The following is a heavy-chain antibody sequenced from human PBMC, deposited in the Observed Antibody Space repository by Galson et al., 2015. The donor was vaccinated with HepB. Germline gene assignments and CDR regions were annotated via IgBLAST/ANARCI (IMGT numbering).Heavy chain of an antibody. J-gene: IGHJ4*02. CDR1: GFTFSSYG. V-gene: IGHV3-33*01. Sequence: SLRLSCAASGFTFSSYGMHWVRQAPGKGLEWVAVIWYDGSNKYYADSVKGRFTISRDNAKNSLYLQMNSLRAEDTAVYYCARDTYSYGYVDYWGQGTLVTVSS. D-gene: IGHD5-18*01. CDR3: ARDTYSYGYVDY. CDR2: IWYDGSNK.